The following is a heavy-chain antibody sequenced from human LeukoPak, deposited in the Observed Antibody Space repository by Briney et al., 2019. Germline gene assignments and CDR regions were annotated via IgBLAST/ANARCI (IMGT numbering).Heavy chain of an antibody. D-gene: IGHD3-9*01. CDR2: IYYSGST. J-gene: IGHJ3*02. CDR3: ASHIAGANYDILTGYYGHAFDI. Sequence: PSETLSLTCTVSGGSISSSSYYWSWIRQPPGKGLEWIGYIYYSGSTNYNPSLKSRVTISVDTSKNQFSLKLSSVTAADTAVYYCASHIAGANYDILTGYYGHAFDIWGQGTMVTVSS. CDR1: GGSISSSSYY. V-gene: IGHV4-61*05.